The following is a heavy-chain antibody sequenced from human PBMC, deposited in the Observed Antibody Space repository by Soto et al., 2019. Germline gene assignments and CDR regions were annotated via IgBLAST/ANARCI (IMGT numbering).Heavy chain of an antibody. CDR1: GFTFSSYG. CDR3: AKSPKPMAVAGNLVLDY. Sequence: GGSLRLSCAASGFTFSSYGMHWVRQAPGKGLEWVAVILYDGSNKYYAESVKGRFTVSRANSKNTLYLQMNSLRAEVTAVYYCAKSPKPMAVAGNLVLDYWGQGTLVTVSS. CDR2: ILYDGSNK. J-gene: IGHJ4*02. D-gene: IGHD6-19*01. V-gene: IGHV3-30*18.